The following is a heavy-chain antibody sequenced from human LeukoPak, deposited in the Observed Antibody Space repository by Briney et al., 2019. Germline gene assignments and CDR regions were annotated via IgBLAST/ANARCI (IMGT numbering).Heavy chain of an antibody. CDR3: ARDHILTGYYLFDY. CDR2: IYTSGST. CDR1: GGSISSYY. D-gene: IGHD3-9*01. V-gene: IGHV4-4*07. J-gene: IGHJ4*02. Sequence: SETLSLTCTVSGGSISSYYWSWIRQPAGKGLEWIGRIYTSGSTNYNPSHKSRVTMSVDTSKNQFSLKLSSVTAADTAVYYCARDHILTGYYLFDYWGQGTLVTVSS.